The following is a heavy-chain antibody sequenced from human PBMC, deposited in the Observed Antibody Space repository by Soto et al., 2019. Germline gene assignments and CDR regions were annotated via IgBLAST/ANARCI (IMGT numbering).Heavy chain of an antibody. CDR3: AKYDKIERSAGTEYYFDY. CDR1: GFTFSSYA. Sequence: PGGSLRLSCSASGFTFSSYAMSWVRQAPGKGLEWVSAISGSGGSTYYADSVKGRFTISRDNSKNTLYLQMNSLRAEDTAVYYSAKYDKIERSAGTEYYFDYWGQGTLVTVSS. CDR2: ISGSGGST. V-gene: IGHV3-23*01. D-gene: IGHD3-10*01. J-gene: IGHJ4*02.